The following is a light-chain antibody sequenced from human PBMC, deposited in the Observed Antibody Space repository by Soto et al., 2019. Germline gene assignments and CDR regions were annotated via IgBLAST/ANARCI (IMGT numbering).Light chain of an antibody. V-gene: IGLV1-44*01. CDR1: NSDIGSHS. CDR2: SND. Sequence: QSVLTQPPSASGTPGQTITISCSGSNSDIGSHSVDWYQQFPGRTPRLLINSNDQRPSGVPDRFSGSTSGTSATLAISGQRSEDEADYYCATWSDSLYGVVFGGGTKLTVL. J-gene: IGLJ2*01. CDR3: ATWSDSLYGVV.